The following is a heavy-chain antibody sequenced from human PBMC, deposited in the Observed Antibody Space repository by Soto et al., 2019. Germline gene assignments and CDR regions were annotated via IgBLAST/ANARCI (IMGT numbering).Heavy chain of an antibody. J-gene: IGHJ4*02. CDR2: ISSSSSTI. CDR3: ARGSLEEWEHTNY. CDR1: GFTFSSYS. D-gene: IGHD1-26*01. Sequence: EVQLVESGGGLVQPGGSLRLSCAASGFTFSSYSMNWVRQAPGKGLEWVSYISSSSSTIYYADSVKGRFTISRDNTKNALHLQMNSLRDEDTAVYYCARGSLEEWEHTNYWGQGTLVTVSS. V-gene: IGHV3-48*02.